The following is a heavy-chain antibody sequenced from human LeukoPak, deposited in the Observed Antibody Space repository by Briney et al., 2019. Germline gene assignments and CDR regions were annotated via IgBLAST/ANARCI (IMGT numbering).Heavy chain of an antibody. V-gene: IGHV4-61*02. Sequence: SQTLSLTCTVSGGSISSGSYYWTWIRQPAGKGLEWIGRIYTSGSTYYNPSLKSRVIISVDTFKSQFSLKLSSVTAADTAVYYCARQSQWPEFDYWGQGTLVTVSS. CDR3: ARQSQWPEFDY. D-gene: IGHD6-19*01. CDR2: IYTSGST. J-gene: IGHJ4*02. CDR1: GGSISSGSYY.